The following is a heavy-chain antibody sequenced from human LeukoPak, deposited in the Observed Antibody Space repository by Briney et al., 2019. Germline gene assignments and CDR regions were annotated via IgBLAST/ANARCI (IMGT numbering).Heavy chain of an antibody. CDR3: AKDHYADYGDSSYGMDV. Sequence: GGSLRLSCAASGFTFSSYAMSWVRQAPGKGLEWVSGITCSGGSTNYADSVKGRFTISRDNSKNTLYLQMNSLRAEDTAVYYCAKDHYADYGDSSYGMDVWGQGTTVTVSS. D-gene: IGHD4-17*01. J-gene: IGHJ6*02. CDR2: ITCSGGST. CDR1: GFTFSSYA. V-gene: IGHV3-23*01.